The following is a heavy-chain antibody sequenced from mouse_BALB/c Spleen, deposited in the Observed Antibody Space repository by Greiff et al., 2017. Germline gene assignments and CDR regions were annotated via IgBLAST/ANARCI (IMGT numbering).Heavy chain of an antibody. CDR2: ISSGGSYT. Sequence: EVQLVESGGDLVKPGGSLKLSCAASGFTFSSYGMSWVRQTPDKRLEWVATISSGGSYTYYPDSVKGRFTISRDNAKNTLYLQMSSLKSEDTAMYYCARHPKGFYAMDYWGQGTSVTVSS. V-gene: IGHV5-6*01. CDR1: GFTFSSYG. CDR3: ARHPKGFYAMDY. J-gene: IGHJ4*01.